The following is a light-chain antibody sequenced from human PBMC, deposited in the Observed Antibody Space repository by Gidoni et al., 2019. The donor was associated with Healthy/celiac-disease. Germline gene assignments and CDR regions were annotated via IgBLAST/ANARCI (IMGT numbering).Light chain of an antibody. CDR2: EGS. V-gene: IGLV2-23*01. CDR3: CSYAGRGV. J-gene: IGLJ3*02. CDR1: SSDVGSYNL. Sequence: QSALTQPASVSGSPGQSITISCTGTSSDVGSYNLVSWYQQHPGKAPKLMIYEGSKRPSGVSTRFSGSKSVNTASLTISGLQAEDEADYFCCSYAGRGVFGGGTKLTVL.